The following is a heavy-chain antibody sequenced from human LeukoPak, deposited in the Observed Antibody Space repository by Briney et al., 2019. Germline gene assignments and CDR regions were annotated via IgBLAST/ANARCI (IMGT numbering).Heavy chain of an antibody. CDR1: GYTFTSYD. CDR3: AREVRIFGVVRYGMDV. CDR2: MNPNSGNT. J-gene: IGHJ6*02. Sequence: GASVKVSCKASGYTFTSYDVNWVRQATGQGLEWMGWMNPNSGNTGYAQKFQGRVTMTRNTSISTAYMELSSLKSEDTAVYYCAREVRIFGVVRYGMDVWGQGTTVTVSS. V-gene: IGHV1-8*01. D-gene: IGHD3-3*01.